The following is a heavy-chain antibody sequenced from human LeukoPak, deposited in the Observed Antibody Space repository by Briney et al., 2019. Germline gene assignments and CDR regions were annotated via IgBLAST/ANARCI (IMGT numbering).Heavy chain of an antibody. J-gene: IGHJ4*02. CDR3: ARGFWLPTPDY. V-gene: IGHV1-2*02. Sequence: ASVKVSCKASGYTFTGYYMHWVRQAPGQGLEWMGWINPSSGGTNYAQKFQGRVTMTRDTSISTAYMELSRLRSDDTAVYYCARGFWLPTPDYWGQGTLVTVSS. CDR2: INPSSGGT. D-gene: IGHD3-9*01. CDR1: GYTFTGYY.